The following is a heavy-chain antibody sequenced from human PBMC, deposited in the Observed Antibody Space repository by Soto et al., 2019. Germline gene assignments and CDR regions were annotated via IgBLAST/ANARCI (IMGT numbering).Heavy chain of an antibody. CDR1: GFTFSSYV. CDR2: ISGSGASI. CDR3: AKDGLGSCTGGTCYGSDY. D-gene: IGHD2-15*01. J-gene: IGHJ4*02. V-gene: IGHV3-23*01. Sequence: EVQRLESGGNLVQPGGSLRLSCAASGFTFSSYVMSWVRQAPGKGLEWVSIISGSGASIYDADSVKGRFTISRDNSKNTVYLQMNSLRAEDTAVYYCAKDGLGSCTGGTCYGSDYWGQGTLVTVSS.